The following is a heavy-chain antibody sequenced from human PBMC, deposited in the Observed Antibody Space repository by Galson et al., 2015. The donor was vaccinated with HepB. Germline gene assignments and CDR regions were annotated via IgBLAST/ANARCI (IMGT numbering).Heavy chain of an antibody. CDR2: INPSGGST. Sequence: QGLEWMGIINPSGGSTSYAQKFQGRVTMTRDTSTSTVYMELSSLRSEDTAVYYCARDGPLPPYCSSTSCYGNYYYMDVWGKGTTVTVSS. D-gene: IGHD2-2*01. J-gene: IGHJ6*03. CDR3: ARDGPLPPYCSSTSCYGNYYYMDV. V-gene: IGHV1-46*01.